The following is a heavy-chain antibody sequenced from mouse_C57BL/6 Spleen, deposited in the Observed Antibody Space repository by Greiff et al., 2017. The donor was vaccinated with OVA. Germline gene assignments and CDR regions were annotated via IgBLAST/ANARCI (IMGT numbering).Heavy chain of an antibody. D-gene: IGHD1-1*01. CDR1: GYTFTDYN. J-gene: IGHJ1*03. V-gene: IGHV1-18*01. Sequence: VQLQQSGPELVKPGASVKIPCKASGYTFTDYNMDWVKQSHGKSLEWIGDINPNNGGTIYNQKFKGKATLTVDKSSSTAYMELRSLTSEDTAVYYGARSYYGSSSWYFDVWGTGTTVTVSS. CDR2: INPNNGGT. CDR3: ARSYYGSSSWYFDV.